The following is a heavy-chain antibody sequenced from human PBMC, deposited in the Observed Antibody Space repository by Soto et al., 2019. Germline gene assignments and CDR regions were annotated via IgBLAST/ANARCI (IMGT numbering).Heavy chain of an antibody. Sequence: SETLSLTCTVPGGSISSYYWSWIRQPPGKGLEWIGYIYYSGSTNYNPSLKSRVTISVDTSKNQFSLKLSSVTAADTAVYYCARVARRYGGNSRGAFDIWGQGTMVTVSS. CDR1: GGSISSYY. J-gene: IGHJ3*02. CDR2: IYYSGST. CDR3: ARVARRYGGNSRGAFDI. V-gene: IGHV4-59*01. D-gene: IGHD2-21*02.